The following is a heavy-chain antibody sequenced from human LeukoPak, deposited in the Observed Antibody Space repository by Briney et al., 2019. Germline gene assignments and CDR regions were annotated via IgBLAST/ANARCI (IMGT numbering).Heavy chain of an antibody. J-gene: IGHJ4*02. Sequence: GGSLRLSCAASGFTFDDYGMSWVRHAPGKGLEWVSGINWNGGSTGYADPVKGRFTISRDNAKNSLYLQMNSLRAEDTAVYYCAMLVVRGADNDYWGQGTLVTVSS. CDR3: AMLVVRGADNDY. D-gene: IGHD3-10*01. CDR1: GFTFDDYG. V-gene: IGHV3-20*04. CDR2: INWNGGST.